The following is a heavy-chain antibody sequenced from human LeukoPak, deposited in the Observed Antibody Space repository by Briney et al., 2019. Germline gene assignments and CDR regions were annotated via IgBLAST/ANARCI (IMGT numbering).Heavy chain of an antibody. Sequence: PGGSLRLSCAASGFTFSSHDMNWVRQAPGEGLEWLSYISSGSTTMDYADSVKGRFTISRDNAKNSLFLQMNSLRAEDTGIYFCARDRGNSAYGAWFDSWGQGALVTVSS. CDR2: ISSGSTTM. V-gene: IGHV3-48*03. CDR3: ARDRGNSAYGAWFDS. J-gene: IGHJ5*01. CDR1: GFTFSSHD. D-gene: IGHD5-12*01.